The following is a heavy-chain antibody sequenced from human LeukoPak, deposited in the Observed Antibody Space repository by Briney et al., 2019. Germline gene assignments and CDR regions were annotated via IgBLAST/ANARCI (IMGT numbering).Heavy chain of an antibody. CDR2: VNQDESGK. Sequence: GGSLRLSCAASGFTFSSYWMSWVRQAPGKGLEWVANVNQDESGKNYVDSVKGRFTISRDNAKNSLYLQMNSLRDEDTAVYYCARESYYDSSGYSSGQAYWGQGTLVTVSS. J-gene: IGHJ4*02. CDR1: GFTFSSYW. D-gene: IGHD3-22*01. V-gene: IGHV3-7*01. CDR3: ARESYYDSSGYSSGQAY.